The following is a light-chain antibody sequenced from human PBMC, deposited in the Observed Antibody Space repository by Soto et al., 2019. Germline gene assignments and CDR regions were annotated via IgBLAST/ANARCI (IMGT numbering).Light chain of an antibody. Sequence: SKSPATVSASVGDGGTITCRASQIISTWLAWYQQQPGKAPKLLIYSASDLESGVPSRFSGSGFGIEFTLTITSLQPNDFATYYCQQYNSYSTVGPATLGEGSKVDVK. CDR3: QQYNSYSTVGPAT. J-gene: IGKJ1*01. V-gene: IGKV1-5*03. CDR2: SAS. CDR1: QIISTW.